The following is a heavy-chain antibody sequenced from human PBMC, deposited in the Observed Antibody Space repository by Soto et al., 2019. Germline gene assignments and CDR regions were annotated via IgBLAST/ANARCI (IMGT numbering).Heavy chain of an antibody. CDR3: ARYIPGVRYYGMDV. CDR1: GFTFSSYA. J-gene: IGHJ6*02. D-gene: IGHD2-2*01. CDR2: IGESGTPT. V-gene: IGHV3-23*01. Sequence: PGGSLRLSCASSGFTFSSYAMKLARQAPGKGLEWVSLIGESGTPTYYADSVKGRFTISRDNSGNTLFLEMYSLRAEDTAVYYCARYIPGVRYYGMDVWGQGTTVTVSS.